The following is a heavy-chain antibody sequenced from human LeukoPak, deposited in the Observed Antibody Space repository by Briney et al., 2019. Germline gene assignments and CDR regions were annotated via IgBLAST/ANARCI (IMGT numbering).Heavy chain of an antibody. J-gene: IGHJ4*02. CDR2: ISSSGSTI. V-gene: IGHV3-48*03. Sequence: PGGSLRLSCAASGFTFSSYAMNWVRQAPGKGLEWVSYISSSGSTIYYADSVEGRFTISRDNAKNSLYLQMNSLRAEDTAVYYCASLSYHSSGYYSGIDYWGQGTLVTVSS. CDR3: ASLSYHSSGYYSGIDY. D-gene: IGHD3-22*01. CDR1: GFTFSSYA.